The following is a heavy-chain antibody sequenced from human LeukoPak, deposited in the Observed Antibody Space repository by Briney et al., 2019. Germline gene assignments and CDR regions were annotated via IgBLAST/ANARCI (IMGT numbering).Heavy chain of an antibody. CDR2: IYSDGST. D-gene: IGHD3-16*01. J-gene: IGHJ4*02. CDR1: GFTVSTNY. CDR3: ARDGGQGWPPTY. V-gene: IGHV3-53*01. Sequence: PGGSLRISCAASGFTVSTNYMSWVRQAPGKGLEWVSIIYSDGSTDSADSLKGRFTISRDNSKNTLYLQMNSLRVEDTAVYYCARDGGQGWPPTYGGQGTLVIVSS.